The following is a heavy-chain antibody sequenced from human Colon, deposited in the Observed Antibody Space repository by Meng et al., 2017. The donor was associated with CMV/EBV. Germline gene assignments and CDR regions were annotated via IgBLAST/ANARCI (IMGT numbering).Heavy chain of an antibody. Sequence: GESLKISCAASGFTFSSYAMSWVRQAPGKGLEWVSAISGSGGSTYYADSVKGRFTISRDNSKNTLYLQMNSLRAEDTAVYYCTTSRGIPFYFDHWGQGTLVTVSS. V-gene: IGHV3-23*01. CDR2: ISGSGGST. CDR1: GFTFSSYA. J-gene: IGHJ4*02. D-gene: IGHD3-16*01. CDR3: TTSRGIPFYFDH.